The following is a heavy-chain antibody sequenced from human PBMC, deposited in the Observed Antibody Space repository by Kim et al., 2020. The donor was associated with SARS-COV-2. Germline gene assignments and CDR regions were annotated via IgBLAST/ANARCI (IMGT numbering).Heavy chain of an antibody. CDR3: ARESRDIVVVPAAMYGMDV. Sequence: GGSLRLSCAASGFTFSSYEMNWVRQAPGKGLEWVSYISSSGSTISYADSVKGRFTISRDNAKNSLYLQMNSLRAEDTAVYYCARESRDIVVVPAAMYGMDVWGQGTTVTVSS. CDR2: ISSSGSTI. J-gene: IGHJ6*02. V-gene: IGHV3-48*03. D-gene: IGHD2-2*01. CDR1: GFTFSSYE.